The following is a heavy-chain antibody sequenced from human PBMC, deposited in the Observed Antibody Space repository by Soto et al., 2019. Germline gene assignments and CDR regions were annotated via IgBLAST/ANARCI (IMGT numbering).Heavy chain of an antibody. J-gene: IGHJ5*02. CDR1: GGTFSSYT. CDR3: ARPAGLVGPINPGERWFDP. V-gene: IGHV1-69*02. Sequence: QVQLVQSGAEVKKPGSSVKVSCKASGGTFSSYTISWVRQAPGQGLGWMGRIIPILGIANYAQKFQGRVTIPADKXXSXAXXELSSLRSEETAVYYCARPAGLVGPINPGERWFDPWGQGTLVTVSS. CDR2: IIPILGIA. D-gene: IGHD1-26*01.